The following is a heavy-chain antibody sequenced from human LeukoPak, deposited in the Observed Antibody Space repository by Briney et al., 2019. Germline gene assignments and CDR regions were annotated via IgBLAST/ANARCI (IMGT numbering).Heavy chain of an antibody. Sequence: SETLSLTCTVSGGSISSYYWSWIRQPPGKGLEWIGYIYYSGSTNYNPSLKSRVTISVDTSKNQFSLKLSSVTAADTAVYYCARDVGYSSSRGAFDIWGQGTMVTVSS. D-gene: IGHD6-13*01. CDR3: ARDVGYSSSRGAFDI. CDR1: GGSISSYY. V-gene: IGHV4-59*01. J-gene: IGHJ3*02. CDR2: IYYSGST.